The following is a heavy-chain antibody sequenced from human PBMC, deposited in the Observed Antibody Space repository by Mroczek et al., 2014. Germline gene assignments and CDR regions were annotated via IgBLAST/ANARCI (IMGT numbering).Heavy chain of an antibody. CDR1: GFTFSSYG. V-gene: IGHV3-30*18. CDR3: AKDGRAARVRYIDY. CDR2: ISYDGSNK. Sequence: QVQLVESGGGVVQPGRSLRLSCAASGFTFSSYGMHWVRQAPGKGLEWVAVISYDGSNKYYADSVKGRFTISRDNSKNTLYLQMNSLRAEDTAVYYCAKDGRAARVRYIDYWGQGTLVTVSS. J-gene: IGHJ4*02. D-gene: IGHD6-6*01.